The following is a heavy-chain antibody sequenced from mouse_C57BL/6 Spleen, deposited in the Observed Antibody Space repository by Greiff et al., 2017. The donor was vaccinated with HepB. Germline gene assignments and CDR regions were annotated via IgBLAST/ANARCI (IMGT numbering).Heavy chain of an antibody. Sequence: VKLMESGPELVKPGASVKISCKASGYAFSSSWMNWVKQRPGKGLEWIGRIYPGDGDTNYNGKFKGKATLTADKSSSTAYMQLSSLTSEDSAVYFCARSGSSSLYAMDYWGQGTSVTVSS. CDR3: ARSGSSSLYAMDY. CDR2: IYPGDGDT. J-gene: IGHJ4*01. D-gene: IGHD1-1*01. CDR1: GYAFSSSW. V-gene: IGHV1-82*01.